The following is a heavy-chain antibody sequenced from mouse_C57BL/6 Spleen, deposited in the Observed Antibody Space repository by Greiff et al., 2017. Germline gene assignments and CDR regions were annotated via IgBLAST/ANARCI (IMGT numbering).Heavy chain of an antibody. CDR2: INPNYGTT. CDR3: ARPHYYGSSPAWFAY. CDR1: GYSFTDYN. J-gene: IGHJ3*01. D-gene: IGHD1-1*01. Sequence: EVQLQQSGPELVKPGASVKISCKASGYSFTDYNMNWVKQSNGKSLEWIGVINPNYGTTSYNQKFKGKATLTVDQSSSTAYMQLNSLTSEDSAVYYCARPHYYGSSPAWFAYWGQGTLVTVSA. V-gene: IGHV1-39*01.